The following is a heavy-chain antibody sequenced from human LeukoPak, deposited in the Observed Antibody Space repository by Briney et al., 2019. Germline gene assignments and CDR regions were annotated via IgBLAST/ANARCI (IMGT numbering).Heavy chain of an antibody. D-gene: IGHD3-22*01. V-gene: IGHV4-59*08. CDR1: GGSISSYY. Sequence: SETLSLTCTVSGGSISSYYWSWIRQPPGKGLEWIGYIYYSGSTNYNPSLKSRVTISVDTSKNQFSLKLSSATAADTAVYYCARHHIGDYYDSSDYYLDYWGQGTLVTVSS. CDR2: IYYSGST. CDR3: ARHHIGDYYDSSDYYLDY. J-gene: IGHJ4*02.